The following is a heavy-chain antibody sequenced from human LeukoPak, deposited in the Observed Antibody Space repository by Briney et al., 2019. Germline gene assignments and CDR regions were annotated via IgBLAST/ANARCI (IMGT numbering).Heavy chain of an antibody. Sequence: GGSLRLSCAASGFSFDDYAMHGVRQAAGKGPEGVSGIGWNSGGIVYADSVKGRCTISRDNAKNSLSLQMNSLRAEDTALYYCVKLTAPRFLDHWGQPTLVTVSS. J-gene: IGHJ4*02. CDR1: GFSFDDYA. CDR2: IGWNSGGI. D-gene: IGHD2-21*02. CDR3: VKLTAPRFLDH. V-gene: IGHV3-9*01.